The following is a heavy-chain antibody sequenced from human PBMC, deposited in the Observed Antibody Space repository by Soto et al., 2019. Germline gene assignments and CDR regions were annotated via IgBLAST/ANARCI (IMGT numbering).Heavy chain of an antibody. CDR2: INHSGST. Sequence: SETLSLTCAVYGGSFSGYYWSWIRQPPGKGLEWIGEINHSGSTNYNPSLKSRVTISVDTSKNQFSLKLSSVTAADTAVYYCAAFRDIVVVVAATDPSDFDYWGQGTLVTVSS. J-gene: IGHJ4*02. V-gene: IGHV4-34*01. D-gene: IGHD2-15*01. CDR3: AAFRDIVVVVAATDPSDFDY. CDR1: GGSFSGYY.